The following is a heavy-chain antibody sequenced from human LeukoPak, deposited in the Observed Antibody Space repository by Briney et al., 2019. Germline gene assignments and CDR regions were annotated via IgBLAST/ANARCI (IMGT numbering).Heavy chain of an antibody. D-gene: IGHD3-16*01. V-gene: IGHV4-39*07. J-gene: IGHJ6*03. CDR2: IYYSGST. CDR1: GGSISSSSYY. Sequence: PSETLSLTCTVSGGSISSSSYYWGWIRQPPGKGLEWIGSIYYSGSTYYNPSLKSRVTISVDTSKNQFSLKLSSVTAADTAVYYCARRPQFGSYYYYMDVWGKGTTVTISS. CDR3: ARRPQFGSYYYYMDV.